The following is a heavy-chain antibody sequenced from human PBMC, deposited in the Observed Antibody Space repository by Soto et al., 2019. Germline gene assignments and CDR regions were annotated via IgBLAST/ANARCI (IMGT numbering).Heavy chain of an antibody. Sequence: GGSLRLSCAASGFTFSSYAMSWVRQAPGKGLEWVSAISGSGGSTYYADSVKGRFTISRDNSKNTLYLQMNSLRAEDTAVYYCANWHYDFWSGYFEAFDAFDIWGQGTMVTVSS. CDR3: ANWHYDFWSGYFEAFDAFDI. V-gene: IGHV3-23*01. CDR1: GFTFSSYA. D-gene: IGHD3-3*01. J-gene: IGHJ3*02. CDR2: ISGSGGST.